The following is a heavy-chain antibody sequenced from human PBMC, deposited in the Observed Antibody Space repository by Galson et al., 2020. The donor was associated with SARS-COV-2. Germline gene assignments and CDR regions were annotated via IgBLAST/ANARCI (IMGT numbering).Heavy chain of an antibody. J-gene: IGHJ4*02. CDR3: ASPRQAGLDY. CDR2: SHYSGRT. Sequence: ASETLSLTCTVSGGSISSSSYHWTWIRQPPGKGLEWIGSSHYSGRTYYNPSLKSRVTVSVDTSKNQFSLKVSSVTAADTAVYYCASPRQAGLDYWGQGTLVTVSS. CDR1: GGSISSSSYH. V-gene: IGHV4-39*07.